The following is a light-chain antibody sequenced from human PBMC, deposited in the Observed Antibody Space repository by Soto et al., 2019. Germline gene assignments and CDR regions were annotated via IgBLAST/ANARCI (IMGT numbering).Light chain of an antibody. V-gene: IGKV3-20*01. CDR1: HSVSSTY. CDR2: GAS. CDR3: QQYDNSIT. J-gene: IGKJ5*01. Sequence: EIVLTQSPDTLSLSPGDSATLSCRASHSVSSTYVAWYQQKPGRAPRLLIYGASSRATGIPDRFIGSGSGTDFTLTITRLEPEDFAVFYCQQYDNSITFGQGTRLEIE.